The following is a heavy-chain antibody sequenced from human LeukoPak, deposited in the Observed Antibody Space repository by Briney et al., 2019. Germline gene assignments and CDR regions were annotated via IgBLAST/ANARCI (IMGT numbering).Heavy chain of an antibody. CDR2: IRYDGSNK. CDR3: AKWNSKFDYFDY. Sequence: PGGSLRLSCAASGFTLSSYGMHWVRQAPGKGLEWVAFIRYDGSNKYYADSVKGRFTISRDNSKNTLYLQMNSLRAEDTAVYYCAKWNSKFDYFDYWGQGTLVTVSS. D-gene: IGHD2/OR15-2a*01. J-gene: IGHJ4*02. V-gene: IGHV3-30*02. CDR1: GFTLSSYG.